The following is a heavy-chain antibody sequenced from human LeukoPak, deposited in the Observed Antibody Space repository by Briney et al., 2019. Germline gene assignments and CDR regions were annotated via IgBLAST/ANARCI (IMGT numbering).Heavy chain of an antibody. V-gene: IGHV3-21*04. CDR2: ISSSSSYI. J-gene: IGHJ4*02. D-gene: IGHD3-22*01. Sequence: GGSLRLSCAASGFTFSSYSINWVRQAPGKGLEWVSSISSSSSYIYYADSVKGRFTISRDKSKNTLYLQMNSLRAEDTAVYYCAKRDTSGYYYFDYWGQGALVTVSS. CDR3: AKRDTSGYYYFDY. CDR1: GFTFSSYS.